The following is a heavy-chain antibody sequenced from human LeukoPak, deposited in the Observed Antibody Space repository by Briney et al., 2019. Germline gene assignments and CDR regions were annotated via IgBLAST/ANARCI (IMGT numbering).Heavy chain of an antibody. CDR3: ARRGEFDY. Sequence: PGGSLRLSCAASGFTFSSYAMHWVRQVPGKGLEWVAVISYDGSNKYYADSVKGRFTISRDNSKNTLYLQMNSLRAEDTAVYYCARRGEFDYWGQGTLVTVSS. V-gene: IGHV3-30*01. CDR1: GFTFSSYA. CDR2: ISYDGSNK. D-gene: IGHD5-12*01. J-gene: IGHJ4*02.